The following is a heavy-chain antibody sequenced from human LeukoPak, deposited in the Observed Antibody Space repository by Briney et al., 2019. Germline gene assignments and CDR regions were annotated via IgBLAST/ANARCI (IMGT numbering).Heavy chain of an antibody. CDR3: ASPPPAGLLALHFAD. V-gene: IGHV1-69*13. CDR1: GGTFSRRE. Sequence: SVKVSCKASGGTFSRREINWVRQSPGQGLEWMGGTIPIFGTPKYAQKFQGRATITADESTDIVYMELSSLRHEDTAVYYCASPPPAGLLALHFADWGQGTLVTVSS. D-gene: IGHD3-10*01. CDR2: TIPIFGTP. J-gene: IGHJ4*02.